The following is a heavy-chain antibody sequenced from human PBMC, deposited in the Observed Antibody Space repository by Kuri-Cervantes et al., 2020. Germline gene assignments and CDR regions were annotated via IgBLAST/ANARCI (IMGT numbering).Heavy chain of an antibody. V-gene: IGHV3-21*04. CDR1: GFTFSSYS. D-gene: IGHD3-10*01. CDR2: ISSSSSYI. CDR3: GRDMSAGGLDL. Sequence: GESLKISCAASGFTFSSYSMNWVRQAPGKGLEWVSSISSSSSYIYYADSVKGRFTISRDRAKNSLFLQMNSLRTEDTAMYYCGRDMSAGGLDLWGRGTLVTVSS. J-gene: IGHJ2*01.